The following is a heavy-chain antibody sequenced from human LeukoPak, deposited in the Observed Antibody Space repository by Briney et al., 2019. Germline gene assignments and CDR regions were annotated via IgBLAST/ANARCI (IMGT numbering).Heavy chain of an antibody. CDR1: GFTFSSYA. D-gene: IGHD4-17*01. V-gene: IGHV3-23*01. J-gene: IGHJ4*02. CDR3: AKRPDYGDYQYYFDY. CDR2: ISGSGGST. Sequence: GGSLRLSCAASGFTFSSYAMSWVRQAPGKGLEWVSSISGSGGSTYYADSVKGRFTISRDNSKNTLYLQMNSLRAEDTAVYYCAKRPDYGDYQYYFDYWGQGTLATVSS.